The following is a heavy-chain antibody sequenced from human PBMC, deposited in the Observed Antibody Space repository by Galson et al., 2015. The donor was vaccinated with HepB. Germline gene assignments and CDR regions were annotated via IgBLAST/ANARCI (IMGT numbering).Heavy chain of an antibody. CDR1: GYTFTSYA. V-gene: IGHV1-3*01. CDR2: INAGNGNT. Sequence: SVKVSCKASGYTFTSYAMHWVRQAPGQRLEWMGWINAGNGNTKYSQKFQGRVTITRDTSASTAYMELSSLRSEDTAVYYCARAYCGGDCLYFDYWGQGTLVTVSS. CDR3: ARAYCGGDCLYFDY. D-gene: IGHD2-21*02. J-gene: IGHJ4*02.